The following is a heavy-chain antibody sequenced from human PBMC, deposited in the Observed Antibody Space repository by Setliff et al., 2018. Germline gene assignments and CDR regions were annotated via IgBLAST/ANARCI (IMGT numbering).Heavy chain of an antibody. V-gene: IGHV4-39*01. J-gene: IGHJ4*02. CDR2: IHYSGST. CDR1: AGSISSSSYY. CDR3: ARQGRKSDSRGYYYWTDFDY. Sequence: PSETLSLTCTVSAGSISSSSYYWGWIRQPPGKGLEWIATIHYSGSTYYNPSLKSRVTTSVDTSKNQFSLKLSSVTAADTAVYYCARQGRKSDSRGYYYWTDFDYWGQGALGTSPQ. D-gene: IGHD3-22*01.